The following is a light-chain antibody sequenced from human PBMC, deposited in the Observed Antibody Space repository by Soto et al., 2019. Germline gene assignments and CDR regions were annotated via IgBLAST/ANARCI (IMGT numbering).Light chain of an antibody. CDR2: GAS. Sequence: IQLTQSTSSLSASVGDRVTISCRASQGIANFLAWYQQKPGKAPKLLIYGASTLQSGVPSRFSGSGSGTDFTLTISSLQPEDFATYDCQQLNSFPIPVGPGTKVDIK. J-gene: IGKJ3*01. CDR3: QQLNSFPIP. V-gene: IGKV1-9*01. CDR1: QGIANF.